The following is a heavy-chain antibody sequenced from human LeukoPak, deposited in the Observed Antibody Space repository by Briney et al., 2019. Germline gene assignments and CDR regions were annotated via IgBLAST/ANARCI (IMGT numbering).Heavy chain of an antibody. CDR3: ARDPSVVPAAVNWFDP. D-gene: IGHD2-2*01. V-gene: IGHV3-48*03. Sequence: GGSLRLSCEASGITFNLYEMNWVRQAPGKGLEWVAHISRAGDTIFYTDSVKGRFTISRDNAKNSLYLRMNSLRAEDTAVYYCARDPSVVPAAVNWFDPWGQGTLVTVSS. CDR1: GITFNLYE. J-gene: IGHJ5*02. CDR2: ISRAGDTI.